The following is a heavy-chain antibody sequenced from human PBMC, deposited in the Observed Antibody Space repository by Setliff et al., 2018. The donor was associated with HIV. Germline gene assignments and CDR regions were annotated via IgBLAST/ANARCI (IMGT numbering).Heavy chain of an antibody. D-gene: IGHD3-9*01. V-gene: IGHV3-7*01. Sequence: GGSLRLSCAASGYTFSSYWMAWVRQCPGKGLEWVANIQQHGSEIHYVDSMEGRFTISRDDAKNSLYLQMDSLRAEDTAVYYCVRDRDWAFDYWGQGILVTVSS. CDR1: GYTFSSYW. J-gene: IGHJ4*02. CDR3: VRDRDWAFDY. CDR2: IQQHGSEI.